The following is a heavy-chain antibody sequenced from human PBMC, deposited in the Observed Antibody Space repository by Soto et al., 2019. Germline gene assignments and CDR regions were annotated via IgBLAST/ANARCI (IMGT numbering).Heavy chain of an antibody. CDR3: AREAFHILTGYST. CDR2: INPICGTA. Sequence: ASVKVSCKASGGTFSSYAINWVRQAPGQGLEWMGVINPICGTASYAQKFQGRVTMTRDTSTSTVYMELSSLRSEDTAVYYCAREAFHILTGYSTWGQGTLVTVSS. V-gene: IGHV1-46*01. J-gene: IGHJ5*02. D-gene: IGHD3-9*01. CDR1: GGTFSSYA.